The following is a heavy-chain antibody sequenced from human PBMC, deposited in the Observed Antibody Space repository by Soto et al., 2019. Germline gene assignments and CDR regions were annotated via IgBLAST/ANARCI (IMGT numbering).Heavy chain of an antibody. Sequence: GGSLRLSCAASGFTFSSYGMHWVRQAPGKGLEWVAVIWYDGSNKYYADSVKGRFTISRDNSKNTLYLQMNSLRAEDTAVYYCARVRMLGYYYYGMDVWGQGTTVTVSS. J-gene: IGHJ6*02. CDR2: IWYDGSNK. V-gene: IGHV3-33*01. D-gene: IGHD2-8*01. CDR1: GFTFSSYG. CDR3: ARVRMLGYYYYGMDV.